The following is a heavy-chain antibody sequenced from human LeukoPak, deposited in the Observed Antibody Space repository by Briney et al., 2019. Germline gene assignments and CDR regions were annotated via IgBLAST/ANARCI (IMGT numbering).Heavy chain of an antibody. D-gene: IGHD1-14*01. CDR1: GFTFSNYW. CDR2: IKQDGSEK. CDR3: ARDGNDGFDY. Sequence: PGGSLRLSCADSGFTFSNYWMSWVRQAPGKGLEWVANIKQDGSEKYYVDSVKGRFTISRDNAKNSLYLQMNSLRAEDTAVYYCARDGNDGFDYWGQGALVTASS. J-gene: IGHJ4*02. V-gene: IGHV3-7*05.